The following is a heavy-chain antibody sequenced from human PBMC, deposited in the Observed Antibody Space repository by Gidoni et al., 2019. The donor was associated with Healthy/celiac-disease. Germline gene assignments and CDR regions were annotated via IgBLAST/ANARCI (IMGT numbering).Heavy chain of an antibody. D-gene: IGHD3-22*01. V-gene: IGHV3-30-3*01. CDR1: GFTFSSYA. CDR3: ARAWDSSGYRNWFDP. CDR2: ISYDGSNK. Sequence: QVQLVESGGGVVQPGRSLRLSCAASGFTFSSYAMHWVRQAPGKGLGWVAVISYDGSNKYYADSVKGRFTISRDNSKNTLYLQMNSLRAEDTAVYYCARAWDSSGYRNWFDPWGQGTLVTVSS. J-gene: IGHJ5*02.